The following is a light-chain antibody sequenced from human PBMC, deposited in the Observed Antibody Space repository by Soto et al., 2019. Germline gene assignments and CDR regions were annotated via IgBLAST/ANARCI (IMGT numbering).Light chain of an antibody. Sequence: EIVLTQSPGTLSLSPGERATLSCRASQSVSSSYLAWHQQKPGQAPRLLICDASSRATGIPDRFSGSGSGTDFTLTISRLEPEDFAVYYCQQYGSSPYTFGQGTKLEIK. J-gene: IGKJ2*01. CDR2: DAS. V-gene: IGKV3-20*01. CDR3: QQYGSSPYT. CDR1: QSVSSSY.